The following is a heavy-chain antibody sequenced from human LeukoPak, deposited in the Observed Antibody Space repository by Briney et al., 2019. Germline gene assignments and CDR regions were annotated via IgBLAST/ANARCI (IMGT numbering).Heavy chain of an antibody. CDR1: RYTFTSYN. CDR2: ITPSGGST. Sequence: ASLKPSSTPSRYTFTSYNMPSVPQTPGQGLEWMRIITPSGGSTSYAQKFQGRVTLTRDTSTSTVYMELGSLRSEDTAVYYCARDLPRRDNSYGYSRDMDVWGQGTTVTVSS. D-gene: IGHD5-18*01. CDR3: ARDLPRRDNSYGYSRDMDV. J-gene: IGHJ6*02. V-gene: IGHV1-46*01.